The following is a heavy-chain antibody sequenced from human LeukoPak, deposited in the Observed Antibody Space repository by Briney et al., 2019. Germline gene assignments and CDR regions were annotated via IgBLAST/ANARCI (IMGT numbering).Heavy chain of an antibody. V-gene: IGHV3-48*01. CDR3: ARDLNYAFDN. D-gene: IGHD1-7*01. CDR2: IGVDSGNT. J-gene: IGHJ4*02. CDR1: GFPFIEYS. Sequence: GGSLRLPCTASGFPFIEYSMNWVRQVPGKGLEWISYIGVDSGNTKYADSVRGRFTISADKAKNSLYLQMNSLRVEDTAVYYCARDLNYAFDNWGQGTLVSVAS.